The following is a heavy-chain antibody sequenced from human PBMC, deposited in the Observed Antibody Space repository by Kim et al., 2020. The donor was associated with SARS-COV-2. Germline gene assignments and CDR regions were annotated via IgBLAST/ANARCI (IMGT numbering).Heavy chain of an antibody. CDR3: ARQEGDGYNFDY. D-gene: IGHD5-12*01. J-gene: IGHJ4*02. V-gene: IGHV5-51*01. Sequence: RYRPSFQGQVTISADKSISTAYLQWSSLKASDTAMYYCARQEGDGYNFDYWGQGTLVTVSS.